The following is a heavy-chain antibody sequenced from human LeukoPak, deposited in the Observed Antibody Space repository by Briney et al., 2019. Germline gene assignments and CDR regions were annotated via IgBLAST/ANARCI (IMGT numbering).Heavy chain of an antibody. D-gene: IGHD6-19*01. V-gene: IGHV4-59*01. CDR2: IYYSGST. CDR1: GGPISSYY. J-gene: IGHJ6*02. Sequence: SETLSLTCTVSGGPISSYYWSWIRQPPGKGLEWIGYIYYSGSTNYNPSLKSRVTISVDTPKNQFSLKLSSVTAADTAVYYCARDSAVAGPLYYYYGMDVWGQGTTVTVSS. CDR3: ARDSAVAGPLYYYYGMDV.